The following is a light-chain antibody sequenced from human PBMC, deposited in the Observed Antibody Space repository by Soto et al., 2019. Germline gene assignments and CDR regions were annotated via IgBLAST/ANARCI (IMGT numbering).Light chain of an antibody. J-gene: IGLJ2*01. CDR3: AAWDDSLNAVV. CDR1: NSNVGSNT. CDR2: HNN. Sequence: QSVLTQPPSASGTPGQRVTISCSGSNSNVGSNTVDWYQQLPGTAPKLLIYHNNQRPSGVPDRLSGSKSGTSASLAISGLQSEDEAGYYCAAWDDSLNAVVFGGGTKLTVL. V-gene: IGLV1-44*01.